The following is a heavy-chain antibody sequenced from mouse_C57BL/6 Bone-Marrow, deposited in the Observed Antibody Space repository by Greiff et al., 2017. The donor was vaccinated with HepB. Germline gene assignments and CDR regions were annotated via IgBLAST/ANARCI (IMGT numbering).Heavy chain of an antibody. D-gene: IGHD2-4*01. J-gene: IGHJ2*01. V-gene: IGHV1-69*01. Sequence: QVQLQQPGAELVMPGASMKLSCKASGYTFTSYWMHWVKQRPGQGLEWIGEIDPSDSYTNYNQKFKGKSTLTVDKSSSTAYMQLSSLTSEDSAVYYCASGGYDYDEDFDYWGQGTTLTVSS. CDR1: GYTFTSYW. CDR3: ASGGYDYDEDFDY. CDR2: IDPSDSYT.